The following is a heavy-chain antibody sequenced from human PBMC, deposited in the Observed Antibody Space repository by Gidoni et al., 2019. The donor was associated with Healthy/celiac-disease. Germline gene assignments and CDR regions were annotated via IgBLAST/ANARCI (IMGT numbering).Heavy chain of an antibody. D-gene: IGHD4-4*01. CDR2: IIPILGIA. CDR1: GGTFSSYA. J-gene: IGHJ6*03. V-gene: IGHV1-69*04. Sequence: QVQLVQSGAEVKKPGSSVKVSCKASGGTFSSYAISWVRQAPGQGLEWMGRIIPILGIANYAQKFQGRVTITADKSTSTAYMELSSLRSEDTAVYYCARDNYSNLGYYYYMDVWGKGTTVTVSS. CDR3: ARDNYSNLGYYYYMDV.